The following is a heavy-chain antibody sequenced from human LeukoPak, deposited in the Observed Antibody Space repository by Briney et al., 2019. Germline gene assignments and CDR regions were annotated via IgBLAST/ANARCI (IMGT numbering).Heavy chain of an antibody. Sequence: SQTLSLTCTVSGGSISSGSYYWSWIRQPAGKGLEWIGRIYTSGSTNYNPSLKSRVTISVDTSKNQFSLKLSSVTAADTAVYYCARDQVGRVRGVTPLGNYYYYGMDVWGQGTTVTVSS. D-gene: IGHD3-10*01. V-gene: IGHV4-61*02. CDR2: IYTSGST. CDR3: ARDQVGRVRGVTPLGNYYYYGMDV. CDR1: GGSISSGSYY. J-gene: IGHJ6*02.